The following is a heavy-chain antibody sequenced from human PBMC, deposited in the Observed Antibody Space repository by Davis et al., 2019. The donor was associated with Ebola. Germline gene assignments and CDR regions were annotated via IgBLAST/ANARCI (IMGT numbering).Heavy chain of an antibody. CDR1: GDSFNSYW. D-gene: IGHD3-16*02. V-gene: IGHV5-51*01. CDR2: IYPGDSDT. CDR3: ARRDLSVGNGAFDI. J-gene: IGHJ3*02. Sequence: KVSCKGSGDSFNSYWIGWARQRPGKGLEWMGIIYPGDSDTRYSPSFQGQVTFSADKFINTAYVQWRSLQASDSAIYYCARRDLSVGNGAFDIWGQGTMVTVSS.